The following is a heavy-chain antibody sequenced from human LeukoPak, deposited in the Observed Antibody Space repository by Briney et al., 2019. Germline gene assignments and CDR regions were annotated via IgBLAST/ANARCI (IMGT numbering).Heavy chain of an antibody. V-gene: IGHV4-59*11. Sequence: PSETLSLTCTVSGDSISSHYWSWIRQPPGKGPEWIGYIYDSGSTNYNPSLKSRVTISVDTSKNQFSLKLSSVTAADTAVYYCARVREGVRGVIITYYYYYYMDVWGKGTTVTVSS. CDR1: GDSISSHY. CDR2: IYDSGST. D-gene: IGHD3-10*01. CDR3: ARVREGVRGVIITYYYYYYMDV. J-gene: IGHJ6*03.